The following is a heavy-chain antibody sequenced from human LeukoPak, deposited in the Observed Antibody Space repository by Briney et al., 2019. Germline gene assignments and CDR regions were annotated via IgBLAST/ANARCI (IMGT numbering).Heavy chain of an antibody. CDR1: GYTFTSYA. J-gene: IGHJ3*02. D-gene: IGHD1-26*01. CDR3: ARSGSYRRNDAFDI. Sequence: GASVKVSCKASGYTFTSYAMNWVRQAPGQGLEWMGWINTNAGNPTYAQGFTGRFVFSSDTSVSTAYLQISSLKAEDTAVYYCARSGSYRRNDAFDIWGQGTMVTVSS. V-gene: IGHV7-4-1*02. CDR2: INTNAGNP.